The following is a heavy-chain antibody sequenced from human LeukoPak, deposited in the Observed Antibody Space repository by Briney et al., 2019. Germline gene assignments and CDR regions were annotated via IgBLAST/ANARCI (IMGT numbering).Heavy chain of an antibody. CDR1: GFTFSSYG. CDR2: ISYDGSNK. D-gene: IGHD6-19*01. J-gene: IGHJ1*01. V-gene: IGHV3-30*03. CDR3: ARPYSSGWYVDFQH. Sequence: GGSLRLSCAASGFTFSSYGMHWVRQAPGKRLEWVAVISYDGSNKYYADSVKGRFTISRDNSKNTLYLQMDSLRAEDTAVYYCARPYSSGWYVDFQHWGQGTLVTVSS.